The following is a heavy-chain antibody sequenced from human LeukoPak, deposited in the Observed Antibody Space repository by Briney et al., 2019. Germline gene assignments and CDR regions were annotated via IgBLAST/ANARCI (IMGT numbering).Heavy chain of an antibody. D-gene: IGHD6-19*01. Sequence: ASVKVSCKASGGTFSSYAISWVRQAPGQGLEWMGRIIPILGIANYAQKFQGRVTITADKSTSTAYMELSSLRSEDTAVYYCARGDLWLAAPYAFDIWGQGTMVTVSS. J-gene: IGHJ3*02. CDR2: IIPILGIA. V-gene: IGHV1-69*04. CDR3: ARGDLWLAAPYAFDI. CDR1: GGTFSSYA.